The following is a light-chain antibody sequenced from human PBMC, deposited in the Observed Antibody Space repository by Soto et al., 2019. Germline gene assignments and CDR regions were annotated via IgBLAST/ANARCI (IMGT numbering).Light chain of an antibody. V-gene: IGKV1-5*03. CDR1: QTISSW. Sequence: DIQMTHSPFTLSVSVGDRVTITCRASQTISSWLAWYQQKPGKAPKLLIYKASTLKSGVPSRFSGSASATDFTLTISSLQTDDFATYYCQQGYSTRTFGQGTKVDIK. J-gene: IGKJ1*01. CDR3: QQGYSTRT. CDR2: KAS.